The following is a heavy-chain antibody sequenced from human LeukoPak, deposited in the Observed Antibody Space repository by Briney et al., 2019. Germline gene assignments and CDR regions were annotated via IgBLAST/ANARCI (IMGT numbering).Heavy chain of an antibody. D-gene: IGHD1-1*01. CDR2: IKPDGSQI. Sequence: GGSLRLSCAASGFTFSSYAMSWVRQAPGKGLEWVGNIKPDGSQIYYVDSVKGPFTISRDNAKNSLYLQMNSLRAEDTAVYYCARDLNWETYWGQGTLVTVSS. CDR1: GFTFSSYA. CDR3: ARDLNWETY. J-gene: IGHJ4*02. V-gene: IGHV3-7*01.